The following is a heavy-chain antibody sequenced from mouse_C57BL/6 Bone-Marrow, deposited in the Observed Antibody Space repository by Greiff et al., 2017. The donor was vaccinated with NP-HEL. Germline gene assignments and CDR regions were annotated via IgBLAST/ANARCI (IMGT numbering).Heavy chain of an antibody. CDR2: IDPSDSYT. Sequence: QVQLKQPGAELVMPGASVKLSCKASGYTFTSYWMHWVKQRPGQGLEWIGEIDPSDSYTNYNQKFKGKSTLTVDKSSSTAYMQLSSLTSEDSAVYYCARDYSNYQAWFAYWGQGTLVTVSA. CDR1: GYTFTSYW. CDR3: ARDYSNYQAWFAY. D-gene: IGHD2-5*01. J-gene: IGHJ3*01. V-gene: IGHV1-69*01.